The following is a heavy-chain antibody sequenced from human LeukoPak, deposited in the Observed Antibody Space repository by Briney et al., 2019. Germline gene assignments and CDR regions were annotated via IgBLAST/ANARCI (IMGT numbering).Heavy chain of an antibody. V-gene: IGHV6-1*01. CDR1: GDSVSSNSAA. Sequence: SQTLSLTCAISGDSVSSNSAAWNWISQSPSRGLEWLGRTYYRSKWYNDYAVSLKSRITINPDTSKKQFSLQLNSVTPEDTAVYYCGRGSNVKGMDVWGKGTRSPSPQ. J-gene: IGHJ6*04. CDR3: GRGSNVKGMDV. CDR2: TYYRSKWYN. D-gene: IGHD1-26*01.